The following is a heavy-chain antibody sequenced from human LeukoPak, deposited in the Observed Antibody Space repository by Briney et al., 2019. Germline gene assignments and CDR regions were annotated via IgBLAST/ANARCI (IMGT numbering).Heavy chain of an antibody. V-gene: IGHV1-58*02. CDR2: IVVGSGNT. Sequence: SVKVSCKASGFTFTSSAMQWVRQARGQRLEWIGWIVVGSGNTNYAQKFQERVTITRDMSTSTAYMELSSLRSEDTAVYYCAADSSGYYSFDPWGQGTLVTVSS. D-gene: IGHD3-22*01. CDR1: GFTFTSSA. J-gene: IGHJ5*02. CDR3: AADSSGYYSFDP.